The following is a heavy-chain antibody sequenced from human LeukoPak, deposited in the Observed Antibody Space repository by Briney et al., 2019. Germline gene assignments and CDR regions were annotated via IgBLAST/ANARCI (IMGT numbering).Heavy chain of an antibody. CDR3: AKDARGRGVITLDY. CDR1: RFTFSSFA. J-gene: IGHJ4*02. V-gene: IGHV3-23*01. CDR2: ISGSGGST. Sequence: GASLRLSCAASRFTFSSFAMSWVRQAPGKGLEWVSAISGSGGSTYYADSVKGRFTITRDNSKNTLYLQMNSLRAEDTAVYYCAKDARGRGVITLDYWGQGTLVTVSS. D-gene: IGHD3-10*01.